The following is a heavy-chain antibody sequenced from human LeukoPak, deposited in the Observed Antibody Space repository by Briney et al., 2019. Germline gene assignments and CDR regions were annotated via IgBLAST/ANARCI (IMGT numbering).Heavy chain of an antibody. CDR2: ISGSGGSP. J-gene: IGHJ3*02. Sequence: GGSLRLSCAASGFTFSSYAMSWVRPAPGKGLEWVSAISGSGGSPYYADSVKGRFTISRDNSKKTLYLKMNSLRAEDTAVYYSAKDQCRGGSCYDSIGAFDIWGQGTMVTVSS. D-gene: IGHD2-15*01. V-gene: IGHV3-23*01. CDR3: AKDQCRGGSCYDSIGAFDI. CDR1: GFTFSSYA.